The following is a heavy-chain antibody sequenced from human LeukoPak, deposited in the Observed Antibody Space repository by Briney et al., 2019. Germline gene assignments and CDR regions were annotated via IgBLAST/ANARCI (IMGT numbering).Heavy chain of an antibody. CDR1: SSSISSYY. CDR3: ARGLGWPYFDS. J-gene: IGHJ4*02. CDR2: IYYGGSS. Sequence: PAETLSLTCSVSSSSISSYYWSWIRQPPGKGLEWIGYIYYGGSSKYSPSLKSRVTILVDASKNQFSLQLNSVIPEDTAIYYCARGLGWPYFDSWGQGTLVTVSS. V-gene: IGHV4-59*12. D-gene: IGHD5-24*01.